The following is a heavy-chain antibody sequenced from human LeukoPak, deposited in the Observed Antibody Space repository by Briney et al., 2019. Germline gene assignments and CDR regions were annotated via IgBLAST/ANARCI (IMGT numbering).Heavy chain of an antibody. Sequence: GASVKVSCKASGYSFTTYHMHWMRQAPGQGLEWMGTMNPRGGSTNYAQKFQGRVTMIRDPSTSTVYMELSSLRFEDTAVYYCARVDDYGGNSVGYWGQGTLVTVSS. D-gene: IGHD4-23*01. J-gene: IGHJ4*02. CDR1: GYSFTTYH. V-gene: IGHV1-46*01. CDR3: ARVDDYGGNSVGY. CDR2: MNPRGGST.